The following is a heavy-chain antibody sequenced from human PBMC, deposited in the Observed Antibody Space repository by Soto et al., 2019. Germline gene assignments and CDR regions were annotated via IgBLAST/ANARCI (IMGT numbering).Heavy chain of an antibody. V-gene: IGHV4-30-4*01. CDR2: IYYSGST. J-gene: IGHJ5*02. CDR3: ARGIAAAGTGWFDP. Sequence: SETLSLTCTVSGGSISSGDYYWSWIRQPPGKGLEWIGYIYYSGSTYYNPSLKSRVTISVDTSKNQFSLKLSSVTAADTAVYYCARGIAAAGTGWFDPWGQGTLVTVSP. D-gene: IGHD6-13*01. CDR1: GGSISSGDYY.